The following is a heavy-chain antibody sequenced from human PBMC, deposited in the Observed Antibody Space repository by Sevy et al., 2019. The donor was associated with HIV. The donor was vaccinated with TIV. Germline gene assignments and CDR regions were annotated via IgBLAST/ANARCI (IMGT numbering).Heavy chain of an antibody. CDR3: ARDLPPSATIVPRFDC. V-gene: IGHV3-48*03. J-gene: IGHJ4*02. CDR1: GFTFGSYE. Sequence: GGSLRLSCAASGFTFGSYEMNWVRQAPGKGLEWVSCIGQRGTSTYYSDSVKGRFTISRDNAKNSLYLQMNSLRAEDTAVYYCARDLPPSATIVPRFDCWGQGTLVTVSS. D-gene: IGHD1-26*01. CDR2: IGQRGTST.